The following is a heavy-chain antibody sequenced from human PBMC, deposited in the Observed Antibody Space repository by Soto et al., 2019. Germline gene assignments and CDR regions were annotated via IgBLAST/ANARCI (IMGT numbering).Heavy chain of an antibody. CDR2: ISAYNGNT. D-gene: IGHD3-10*01. CDR1: GYTFTSYG. Sequence: QVQLVQSGAEVKKPGASVKVSCKASGYTFTSYGISWVRQAPVQGLEWMGWISAYNGNTNYAQKLQGRVTMTTDTSTSTPYMELRTLRSDATAVYYCAGDYGFGELFDPWGQGTLVTVSS. CDR3: AGDYGFGELFDP. V-gene: IGHV1-18*01. J-gene: IGHJ5*02.